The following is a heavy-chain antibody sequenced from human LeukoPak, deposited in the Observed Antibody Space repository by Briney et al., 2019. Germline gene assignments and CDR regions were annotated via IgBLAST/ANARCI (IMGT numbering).Heavy chain of an antibody. D-gene: IGHD5-12*01. J-gene: IGHJ4*02. Sequence: ASVKVSCKASGYTFTSYGITWVRQAPGQGLEWMGWISTYNGNTNYARNLQGRVTMTADTSTSTAYMELRTLISDDTAVYYCARGRGSTSRYWGQGTLVTVSS. V-gene: IGHV1-18*01. CDR3: ARGRGSTSRY. CDR1: GYTFTSYG. CDR2: ISTYNGNT.